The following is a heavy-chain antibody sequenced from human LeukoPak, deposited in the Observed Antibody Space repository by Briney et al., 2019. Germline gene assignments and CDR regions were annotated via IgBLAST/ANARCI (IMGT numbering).Heavy chain of an antibody. Sequence: ASVKVSCKASGYIFTSFYIHWERQVPGQGLEWMGIINPTGGNTNYAQKFQGRVTMTRDMSTGTVYMEVSSLRSEDTAVYYCARALPHRRLMDTTMNQHWFDPWGQGTLVTVSS. CDR2: INPTGGNT. CDR3: ARALPHRRLMDTTMNQHWFDP. V-gene: IGHV1-46*01. D-gene: IGHD5-18*01. J-gene: IGHJ5*02. CDR1: GYIFTSFY.